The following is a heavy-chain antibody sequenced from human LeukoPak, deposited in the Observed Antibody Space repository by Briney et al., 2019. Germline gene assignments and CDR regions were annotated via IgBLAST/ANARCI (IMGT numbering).Heavy chain of an antibody. CDR3: ATYDYVWGSYRYTANFDY. V-gene: IGHV1-46*01. Sequence: GASVKVSCKASGYTFAAYYMHWVRQAPGQGLEWMGIINPSGGSTSYAQKFQGRVTMTRDMSTSTAYMELSSLRSEDTAVYYCATYDYVWGSYRYTANFDYWGQGTLVTVSS. CDR1: GYTFAAYY. J-gene: IGHJ4*02. CDR2: INPSGGST. D-gene: IGHD3-16*02.